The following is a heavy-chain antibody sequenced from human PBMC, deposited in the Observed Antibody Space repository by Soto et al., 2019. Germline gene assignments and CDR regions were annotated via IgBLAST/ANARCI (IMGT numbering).Heavy chain of an antibody. Sequence: GGSLRLSCTASGFTFGDYAMSWFRQAPGKGLEWVGFIRSKAYGGTTEYAASVKGRFTISRDDSKSIAYLQMNSLKTEDTAVYYCTRVLYGYCSGGSCYTTPYYFDYWGQGALVTVSS. V-gene: IGHV3-49*03. CDR2: IRSKAYGGTT. CDR3: TRVLYGYCSGGSCYTTPYYFDY. CDR1: GFTFGDYA. D-gene: IGHD2-15*01. J-gene: IGHJ4*02.